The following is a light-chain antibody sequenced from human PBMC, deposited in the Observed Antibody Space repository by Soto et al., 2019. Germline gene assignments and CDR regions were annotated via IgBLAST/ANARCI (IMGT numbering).Light chain of an antibody. V-gene: IGKV3-20*01. CDR1: QSVSSSY. Sequence: EIVLTHSPGTLSLSPGERATLSCRASQSVSSSYLAWYQQKPGQAPRLLIYGASSRATVIPDRFSGSGSGTDFTLTISRLEPEDFAVYYCQQYGSSPWTFGQGTKVEIK. J-gene: IGKJ1*01. CDR3: QQYGSSPWT. CDR2: GAS.